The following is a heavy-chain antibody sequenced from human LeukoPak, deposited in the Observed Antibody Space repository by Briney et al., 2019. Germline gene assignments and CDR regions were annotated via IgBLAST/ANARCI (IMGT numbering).Heavy chain of an antibody. J-gene: IGHJ4*02. CDR1: GYTFTNFE. CDR3: ARADYYDSSGKNTGDY. CDR2: INPSGGST. D-gene: IGHD3-22*01. Sequence: ASVKVSCKASGYTFTNFEINWVRQVAGQGLEWMGIINPSGGSTSYAQKFQGRVTMTRDTSTSTVYMELSSLRSEDTAVYYCARADYYDSSGKNTGDYWGQGTLVTVSS. V-gene: IGHV1-46*01.